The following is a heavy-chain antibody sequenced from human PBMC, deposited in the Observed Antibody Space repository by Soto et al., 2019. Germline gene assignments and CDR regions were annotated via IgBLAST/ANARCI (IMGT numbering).Heavy chain of an antibody. D-gene: IGHD3-3*01. J-gene: IGHJ4*02. CDR1: RFTFSTYE. V-gene: IGHV3-48*03. CDR2: ISSSGSTV. CDR3: VRYCNSTLWNGVAKGTLDY. Sequence: EVQLVESGGALVQPGGSLRLSCAASRFTFSTYEMHWVRQAPGKGLEWVSYISSSGSTVYYADSVRGRFTISRDNTRNSLYLQMNRPGEEDTALFYCVRYCNSTLWNGVAKGTLDYWGQGTLVTVSS.